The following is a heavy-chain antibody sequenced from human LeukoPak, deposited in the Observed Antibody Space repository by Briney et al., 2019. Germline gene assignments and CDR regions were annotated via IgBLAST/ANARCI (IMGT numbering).Heavy chain of an antibody. V-gene: IGHV3-30*04. Sequence: GGSLRLSCADPGFTFKTYGMHWVRQAPGKGLEWVAVMSSDGGSEYYADSVKGRFTISRDNSKNTLYLQMNSLRPDDTAVYYCARGGQWLAVDYWGQGTLVTVSS. D-gene: IGHD6-19*01. CDR2: MSSDGGSE. J-gene: IGHJ4*02. CDR1: GFTFKTYG. CDR3: ARGGQWLAVDY.